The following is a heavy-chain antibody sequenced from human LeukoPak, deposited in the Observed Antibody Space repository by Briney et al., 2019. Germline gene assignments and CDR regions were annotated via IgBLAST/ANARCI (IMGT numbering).Heavy chain of an antibody. J-gene: IGHJ5*02. Sequence: ASVKVSCKASGYTFTSYDINWVRQATGQGLEWMGWMNPNSGNTGYAQKFQGRVTMTRNTSISTAYMELSSLRSEDTAVYYCARGRGDSGSYFNWFDPWGQGTLVTVSS. V-gene: IGHV1-8*01. CDR3: ARGRGDSGSYFNWFDP. D-gene: IGHD1-26*01. CDR1: GYTFTSYD. CDR2: MNPNSGNT.